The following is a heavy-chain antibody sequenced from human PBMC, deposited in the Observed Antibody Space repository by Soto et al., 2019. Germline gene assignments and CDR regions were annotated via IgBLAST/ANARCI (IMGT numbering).Heavy chain of an antibody. CDR1: GFTFSSYG. V-gene: IGHV3-33*01. D-gene: IGHD1-26*01. J-gene: IGHJ4*02. CDR2: IWYDGSNK. Sequence: PGGSLRLSCAASGFTFSSYGMHWVRQAPGKGLEWVAVIWYDGSNKYYADSVKGRFTISRDNSKNTLYLQMNSLRAEDTAVYYCARGGETGLVGAIGYWGQGTLVTVFS. CDR3: ARGGETGLVGAIGY.